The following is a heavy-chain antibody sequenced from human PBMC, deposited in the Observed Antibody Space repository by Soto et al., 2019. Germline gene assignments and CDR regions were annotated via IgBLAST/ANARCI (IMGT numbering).Heavy chain of an antibody. Sequence: QVQLQESGPGLVKPSQTLSLTCTVSDGAITSPAHYWSWIRQHPGKGLEWIAYIFYSGTTYYSPSPTSRTTISIDTSKNQFSLKLSSVTAADTAVYYCARVQTTVTTYFFDYWGQGTLVTVSS. CDR3: ARVQTTVTTYFFDY. J-gene: IGHJ4*02. D-gene: IGHD4-17*01. V-gene: IGHV4-31*03. CDR2: IFYSGTT. CDR1: DGAITSPAHY.